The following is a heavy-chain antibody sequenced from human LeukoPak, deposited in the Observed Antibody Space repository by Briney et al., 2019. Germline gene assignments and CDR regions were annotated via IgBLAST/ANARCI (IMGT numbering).Heavy chain of an antibody. CDR3: ANHPGRTATQTKYFQH. D-gene: IGHD2-15*01. V-gene: IGHV3-21*04. CDR2: ISSSTNYI. Sequence: GGSLRLSCAASGFTFSSYSMNWVRQAPGKGLEWVSSISSSTNYIYYADSVKGRFTISRDNSKNTLYLQMNSLRAEDTAVYYCANHPGRTATQTKYFQHWGQGTLVTVSS. CDR1: GFTFSSYS. J-gene: IGHJ1*01.